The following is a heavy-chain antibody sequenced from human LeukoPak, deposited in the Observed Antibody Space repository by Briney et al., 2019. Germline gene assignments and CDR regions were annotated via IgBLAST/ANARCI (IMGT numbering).Heavy chain of an antibody. CDR1: GFTFSSYE. Sequence: GGSLRLPCAASGFTFSSYEMNWARQAPGKGLEWVSYISSSGSTIYYADSVKGRFTISRDNAKNSLYLQMNSLRAEDTAVYYCARAYYDILTGDGGLDYWGQGTLVTVSS. J-gene: IGHJ4*02. CDR3: ARAYYDILTGDGGLDY. CDR2: ISSSGSTI. D-gene: IGHD3-9*01. V-gene: IGHV3-48*03.